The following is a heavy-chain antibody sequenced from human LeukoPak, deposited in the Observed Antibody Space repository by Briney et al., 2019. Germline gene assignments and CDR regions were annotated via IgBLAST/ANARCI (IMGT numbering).Heavy chain of an antibody. CDR2: IYSGVGK. D-gene: IGHD4-17*01. CDR1: GFTVSSSY. J-gene: IGHJ4*02. Sequence: GGSLRLSCVVSGFTVSSSYMSWVRQAPGKGLEWVSIIYSGVGKYYADFVKGRFTISSDNSKNTLYLQMNSLRAEDTAVYYCARVYGDPSYYFDYWGQGTLVTVSS. CDR3: ARVYGDPSYYFDY. V-gene: IGHV3-53*01.